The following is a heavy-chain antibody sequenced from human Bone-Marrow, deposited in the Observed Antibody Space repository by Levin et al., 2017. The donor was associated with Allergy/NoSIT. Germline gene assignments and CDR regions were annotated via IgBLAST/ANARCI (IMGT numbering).Heavy chain of an antibody. V-gene: IGHV4-39*01. Sequence: NASETLSLTCTVSGDSISSDYYFWGWIRQPPGKGLEWIGSIHYSGNTYYKPSLKSRVTISMDTSKTRFFLEVSSVTAADTAVYYCVRYRRFADYFDYWGQGTLVTVSS. J-gene: IGHJ4*02. D-gene: IGHD3-16*01. CDR3: VRYRRFADYFDY. CDR1: GDSISSDYYF. CDR2: IHYSGNT.